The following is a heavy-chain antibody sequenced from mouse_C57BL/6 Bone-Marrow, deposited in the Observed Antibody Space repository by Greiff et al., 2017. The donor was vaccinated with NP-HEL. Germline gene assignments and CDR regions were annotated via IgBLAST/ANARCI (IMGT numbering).Heavy chain of an antibody. Sequence: EVKLVESGGGLVQSGRSLRLSCATSGFTFSDFYMEWVRQAPGKGLEWIAASRNKANDYTTEYSASVKGRFIVSRDTSQSILYLQMNALRAEDTAIYYCARDAWGPYDYGAMDYWGQGTSVTVSS. CDR2: SRNKANDYTT. V-gene: IGHV7-1*01. D-gene: IGHD2-4*01. CDR3: ARDAWGPYDYGAMDY. J-gene: IGHJ4*01. CDR1: GFTFSDFY.